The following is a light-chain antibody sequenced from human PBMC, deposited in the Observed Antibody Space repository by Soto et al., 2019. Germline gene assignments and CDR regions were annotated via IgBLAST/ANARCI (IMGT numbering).Light chain of an antibody. V-gene: IGLV2-14*01. CDR1: SSDVGGYNY. J-gene: IGLJ2*01. Sequence: QSALTKPASVSGSPGQSITISCTGTSSDVGGYNYVSWYQQHPGKAPKLMIYDVSNRPSGVSNRFSGSKSGNTASLTISGLQAEDEADYYCSSYTSSSTLFGGGTQLTVL. CDR3: SSYTSSSTL. CDR2: DVS.